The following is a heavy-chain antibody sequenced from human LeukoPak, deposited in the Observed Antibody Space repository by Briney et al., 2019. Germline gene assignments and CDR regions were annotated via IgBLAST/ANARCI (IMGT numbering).Heavy chain of an antibody. J-gene: IGHJ6*03. CDR3: AKGMARYYYYYMDV. CDR1: GFTFSSYG. Sequence: GGSLRLSCAASGFTFSSYGMHWVRQAPGKGLEWVAFIRYDGSNKYYADSVKGRFTISRDNSKNTLYLQMNSLRAEDTAVYYCAKGMARYYYYYMDVWGKGTTVTISS. V-gene: IGHV3-30*02. CDR2: IRYDGSNK. D-gene: IGHD2-8*01.